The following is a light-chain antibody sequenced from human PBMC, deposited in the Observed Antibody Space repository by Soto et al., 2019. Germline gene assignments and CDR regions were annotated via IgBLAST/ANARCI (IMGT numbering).Light chain of an antibody. CDR1: SSDVGGYIY. CDR2: DVS. CDR3: SSYTSSSTLFV. V-gene: IGLV2-14*01. J-gene: IGLJ1*01. Sequence: QSALTQPASVSGSPGQSITISCTGTSSDVGGYIYVSWYQQHPGKAPKLMIYDVSNRPSGVSNRFSGSKSGNTASLTISGLQAEDEADYYCSSYTSSSTLFVFGTWTKVTVL.